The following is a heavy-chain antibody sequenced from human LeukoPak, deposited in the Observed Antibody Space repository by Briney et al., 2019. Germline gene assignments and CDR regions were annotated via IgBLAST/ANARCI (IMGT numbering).Heavy chain of an antibody. Sequence: GASLRLSCAASGFTFSNAWMSWVRQAPGKGLEWVGRIKSKTYGGTTDYAAPVKGRFTISRDDSKNTVYLQMNSLKTEDTGVYYCSTATSYWGQGSLVTVSS. CDR1: GFTFSNAW. V-gene: IGHV3-15*01. CDR2: IKSKTYGGTT. J-gene: IGHJ4*02. CDR3: STATSY.